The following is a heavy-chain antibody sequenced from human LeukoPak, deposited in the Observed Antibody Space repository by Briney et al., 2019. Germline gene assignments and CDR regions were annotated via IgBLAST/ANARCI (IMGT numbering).Heavy chain of an antibody. D-gene: IGHD7-27*01. Sequence: SETLSLTCTVSGGSISSSSYYWGWIRQPPGKGLEWIGSIYYSGSTYYNPSLKSRVTISVDTSKNQFSLKLSSVTAADTAVYFCGRRSGWGSYPFDIWGQGTMVTVSS. CDR1: GGSISSSSYY. J-gene: IGHJ3*02. V-gene: IGHV4-39*01. CDR2: IYYSGST. CDR3: GRRSGWGSYPFDI.